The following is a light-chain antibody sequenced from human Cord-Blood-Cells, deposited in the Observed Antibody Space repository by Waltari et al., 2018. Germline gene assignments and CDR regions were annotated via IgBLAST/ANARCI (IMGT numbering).Light chain of an antibody. CDR1: TRDVGSYNL. V-gene: IGLV2-23*01. Sequence: QSALTQPASVSGSPGQSVTISCTGTTRDVGSYNLVSWYQQHPGKAPKLMIYEGSKLSSVVSNRFSGCKSGNTASLTISRLQAEDEADYYCCSYAGSSTWVFGGGTKLTVL. CDR3: CSYAGSSTWV. CDR2: EGS. J-gene: IGLJ3*02.